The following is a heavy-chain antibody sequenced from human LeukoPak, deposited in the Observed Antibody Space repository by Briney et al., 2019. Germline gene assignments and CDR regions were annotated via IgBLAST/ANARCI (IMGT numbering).Heavy chain of an antibody. D-gene: IGHD3-10*01. V-gene: IGHV4-59*08. CDR3: ARSYGSGTYSGGY. J-gene: IGHJ4*02. CDR2: MYYSGST. CDR1: GGSISGHY. Sequence: SETLSLTCTVSGGSISGHYWSWIRQPPGKGLEWIGYMYYSGSTNYNPSLKSRVTISVDTSKNQFSLKLSSVTAADTAVYYCARSYGSGTYSGGYWGQGTLVTVSS.